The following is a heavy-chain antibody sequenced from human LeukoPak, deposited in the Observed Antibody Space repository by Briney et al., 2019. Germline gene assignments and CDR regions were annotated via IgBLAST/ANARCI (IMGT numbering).Heavy chain of an antibody. CDR3: ARGPIAAADIDY. CDR1: GFTFSSYS. D-gene: IGHD6-13*01. J-gene: IGHJ4*02. CDR2: ISTSGSYI. Sequence: RGSLRLSCAASGFTFSSYSMNWGRQAPGKGLEWVSSISTSGSYIYYADSVKGRFTISRDNAKNSLFLQMNTLRAEDTAVFYCARGPIAAADIDYWGQGTLVTVSS. V-gene: IGHV3-21*01.